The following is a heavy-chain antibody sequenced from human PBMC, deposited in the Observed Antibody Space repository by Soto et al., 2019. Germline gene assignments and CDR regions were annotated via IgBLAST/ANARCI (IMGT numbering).Heavy chain of an antibody. J-gene: IGHJ3*02. CDR1: GFTFSSYF. CDR2: IWSDGSNK. Sequence: PGGSLRLSCAASGFTFSSYFIHWVRQAPGKGLEWVAVIWSDGSNKYYADSVKGRFTISRDNSKNTLYLQMNSLRAEDTAVYYCARDNWNYVSAFDIWGQGTMVTVSS. CDR3: ARDNWNYVSAFDI. D-gene: IGHD1-7*01. V-gene: IGHV3-33*01.